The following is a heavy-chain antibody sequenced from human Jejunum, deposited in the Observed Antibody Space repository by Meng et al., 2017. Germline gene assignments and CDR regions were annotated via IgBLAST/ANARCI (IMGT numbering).Heavy chain of an antibody. V-gene: IGHV3-53*05. CDR2: IYNGDAT. CDR3: ARDLGRWLFYL. Sequence: GESLKISCAASGFTVGSYYMTWVRQAPGKGLEWVSIIYNGDATYYADSVKGRFTITRENSKNTSYLQMNSLRIEDTAVYYCARDLGRWLFYLLGQGTLVTISS. D-gene: IGHD3-9*01. J-gene: IGHJ5*02. CDR1: GFTVGSYY.